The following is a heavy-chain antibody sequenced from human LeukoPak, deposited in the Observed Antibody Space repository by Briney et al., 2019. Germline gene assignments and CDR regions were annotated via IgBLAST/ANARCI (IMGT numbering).Heavy chain of an antibody. Sequence: ASETLSLTCTVSGYSISSGYYWGWIRQPPGKGLEWIGSIYHSGSTYYNPSLKSRVTISVDTSKNQFSLKLSSVTAADTAVYYCAKEMATISAAFDYWGQGTLVTVSS. D-gene: IGHD5-24*01. CDR1: GYSISSGYY. CDR2: IYHSGST. CDR3: AKEMATISAAFDY. V-gene: IGHV4-38-2*02. J-gene: IGHJ4*02.